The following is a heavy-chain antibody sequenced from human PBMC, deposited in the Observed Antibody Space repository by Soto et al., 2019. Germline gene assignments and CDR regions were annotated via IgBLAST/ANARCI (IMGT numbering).Heavy chain of an antibody. J-gene: IGHJ4*02. Sequence: GSLRLSCVVSGFSFSSVWMTWVRQAPGKGLECVANIKYDGSEEYYVDSVKGRFTISRDNAKNSLYLQMNSLRAEDTAVYYCAREPYLSDYYDSSGYDDYWGQGTLVTVSS. V-gene: IGHV3-7*01. CDR1: GFSFSSVW. D-gene: IGHD3-22*01. CDR3: AREPYLSDYYDSSGYDDY. CDR2: IKYDGSEE.